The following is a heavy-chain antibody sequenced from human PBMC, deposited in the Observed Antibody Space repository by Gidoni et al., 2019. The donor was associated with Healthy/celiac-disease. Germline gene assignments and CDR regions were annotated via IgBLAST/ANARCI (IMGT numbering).Heavy chain of an antibody. D-gene: IGHD3-10*01. CDR2: ISSSSSYI. J-gene: IGHJ4*02. Sequence: EVQLVESGGGLVKPGGSLRLSCAASGFTFSSHSMNWVRQAPGKGLEWVSSISSSSSYIYYADSVKGRFTISRDNAKNSLYLQMNSLRAEDTAVYYCARDLNYYGSGSYVPPRGFWGQGTLVTVSS. V-gene: IGHV3-21*01. CDR3: ARDLNYYGSGSYVPPRGF. CDR1: GFTFSSHS.